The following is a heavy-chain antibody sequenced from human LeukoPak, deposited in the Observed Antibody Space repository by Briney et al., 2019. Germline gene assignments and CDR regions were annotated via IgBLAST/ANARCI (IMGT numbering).Heavy chain of an antibody. CDR1: GFAFSSYG. D-gene: IGHD2-15*01. V-gene: IGHV3-30*18. Sequence: SGGSLRLSCAASGFAFSSYGMHWVRQAPGKGLEWVAVISYDGSNKYYADSVKGRFTISRDNSKNTLYLQMNSLRAEDTAVYYCAKGHCRGGSCYVWYFDFWGRGTLVTVSS. CDR2: ISYDGSNK. CDR3: AKGHCRGGSCYVWYFDF. J-gene: IGHJ2*01.